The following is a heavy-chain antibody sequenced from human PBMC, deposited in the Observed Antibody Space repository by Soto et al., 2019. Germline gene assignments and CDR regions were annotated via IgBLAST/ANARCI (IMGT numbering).Heavy chain of an antibody. CDR1: DYSFSTYS. CDR3: ARDVLSSSPYLDY. D-gene: IGHD3-10*02. Sequence: QVQLVQSGVEVKRPGASVRVSCKASDYSFSTYSLSWVRQAPGQGLEWMGRINPYNGNTNSAHKLQGRVTRTTYTYTSTAYMEMRSLTSDDTAIYYCARDVLSSSPYLDYWGQGTLVTVSS. CDR2: INPYNGNT. V-gene: IGHV1-18*01. J-gene: IGHJ4*02.